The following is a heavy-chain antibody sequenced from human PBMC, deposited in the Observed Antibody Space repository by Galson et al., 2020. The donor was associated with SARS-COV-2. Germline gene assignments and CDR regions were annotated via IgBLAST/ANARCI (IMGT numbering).Heavy chain of an antibody. V-gene: IGHV3-53*01. CDR1: GLAVKKNY. CDR3: ARDPTLGGKYYWYFDL. Sequence: GGSMRLSCAADGLAVKKNYMSWVRQPHGKALEWVSAIYSSGTTYYGDSVKGRFSISRDNSKNTVYLQMNSQRAEDSAVYYCARDPTLGGKYYWYFDLWGRGTLVTVSS. CDR2: IYSSGTT. D-gene: IGHD3-16*01. J-gene: IGHJ2*01.